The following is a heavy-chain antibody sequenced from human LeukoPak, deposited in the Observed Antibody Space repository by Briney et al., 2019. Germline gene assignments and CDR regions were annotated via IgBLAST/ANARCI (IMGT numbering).Heavy chain of an antibody. CDR2: ISSSSSYI. V-gene: IGHV3-21*01. Sequence: GGALRLFCGASGFTFSSYSMNWVRQAPGPGLEWVSSISSSSSYIYYADSVKRRFTISRDNAKNSLYLQMNSLRAEDTSVYYCARVSQALDYWGQGTLVTVPS. CDR3: ARVSQALDY. J-gene: IGHJ4*02. CDR1: GFTFSSYS.